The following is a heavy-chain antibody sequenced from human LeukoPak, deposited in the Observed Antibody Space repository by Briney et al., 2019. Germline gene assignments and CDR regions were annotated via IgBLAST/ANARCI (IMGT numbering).Heavy chain of an antibody. V-gene: IGHV1-46*01. J-gene: IGHJ3*02. CDR2: INPSGGST. D-gene: IGHD1-26*01. Sequence: GASVKVSCKASGYTFISYYMHWVRQAPGQGLEWMGIINPSGGSTSYAQKFQGRVTMTRDMSTSTVYMELSSLRSEDTAVYYCARESTVGATTGDAFDIWGQGTMVTVSS. CDR3: ARESTVGATTGDAFDI. CDR1: GYTFISYY.